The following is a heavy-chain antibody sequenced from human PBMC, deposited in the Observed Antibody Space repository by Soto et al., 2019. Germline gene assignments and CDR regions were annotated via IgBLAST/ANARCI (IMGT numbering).Heavy chain of an antibody. Sequence: QVQLVQSGAEVKKPGSSVKVSCKASGGTFSSYAISWVRQAPGQGLEWMGGIIPIFGTANYAQKFQGRVTITADEPTSTAYMELSSLTSEDTAVYYCARAIGGTTFVYYYGMDVWGQGTTVTVSS. D-gene: IGHD1-7*01. J-gene: IGHJ6*02. CDR1: GGTFSSYA. CDR3: ARAIGGTTFVYYYGMDV. CDR2: IIPIFGTA. V-gene: IGHV1-69*12.